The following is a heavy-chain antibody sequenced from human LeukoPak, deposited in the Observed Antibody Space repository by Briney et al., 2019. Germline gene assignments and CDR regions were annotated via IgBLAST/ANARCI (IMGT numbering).Heavy chain of an antibody. D-gene: IGHD3-16*01. Sequence: ASVKVSCKASGGTFSSYAISWVRQAPGQGLEWMGGIIPIFGTANYAQKFQGRVTITADESTSTAYMELSSLRSEDTAVYYCAREHYGWRKNWFDPWGQGTLVTVSS. J-gene: IGHJ5*02. CDR1: GGTFSSYA. CDR3: AREHYGWRKNWFDP. CDR2: IIPIFGTA. V-gene: IGHV1-69*01.